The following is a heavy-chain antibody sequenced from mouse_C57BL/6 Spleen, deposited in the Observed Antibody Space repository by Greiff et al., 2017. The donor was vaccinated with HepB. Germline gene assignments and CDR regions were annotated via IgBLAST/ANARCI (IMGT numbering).Heavy chain of an antibody. Sequence: EVQLQQSGPELVKPGASVKISCKASGYSFTGYYMNWVKQSPEKSLEWIGEINPSTGGTTHNQKFKAKATLTVDKSSSTAYMQLKSLTSEDSAVYYCARYSYSNWFAYWGQGTLVTVSA. CDR1: GYSFTGYY. V-gene: IGHV1-42*01. D-gene: IGHD2-5*01. CDR2: INPSTGGT. J-gene: IGHJ3*01. CDR3: ARYSYSNWFAY.